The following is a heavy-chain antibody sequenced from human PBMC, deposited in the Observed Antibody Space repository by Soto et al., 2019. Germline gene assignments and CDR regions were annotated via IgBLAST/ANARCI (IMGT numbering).Heavy chain of an antibody. Sequence: SETLSLTCTISGGSISGFYWGWIRQPPGKELEWIGNIYYSGSANYDPSLRSRVTISLNTSKNQFSLNLNSVTAADTAIYYCARWTYCGGDCYWLDFWGQGTLVTVSS. CDR1: GGSISGFY. CDR3: ARWTYCGGDCYWLDF. D-gene: IGHD2-21*02. V-gene: IGHV4-59*01. CDR2: IYYSGSA. J-gene: IGHJ4*02.